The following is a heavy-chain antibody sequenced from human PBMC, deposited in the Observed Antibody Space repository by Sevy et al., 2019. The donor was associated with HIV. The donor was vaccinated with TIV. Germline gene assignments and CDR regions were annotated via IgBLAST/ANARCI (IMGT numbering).Heavy chain of an antibody. J-gene: IGHJ2*01. CDR1: GFTFSGSA. V-gene: IGHV3-73*01. CDR3: TTSGYYDILAGYRYWYFDL. Sequence: GGSLRLSCAASGFTFSGSAMHWVRQASGKGLEWVGRIRSKANSYATADAASVKGRFTISRDDSKNTAYLQMNSLKTEDTAVYYCTTSGYYDILAGYRYWYFDLWGRGTLVTVSS. D-gene: IGHD3-9*01. CDR2: IRSKANSYAT.